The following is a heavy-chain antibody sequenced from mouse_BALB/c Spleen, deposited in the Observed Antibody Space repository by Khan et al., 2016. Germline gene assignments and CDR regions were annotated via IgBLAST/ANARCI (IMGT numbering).Heavy chain of an antibody. J-gene: IGHJ3*01. CDR2: INTNTGAP. D-gene: IGHD1-1*01. V-gene: IGHV9-3*02. CDR1: GYTFTNYG. CDR3: AEDYYGSNWFAY. Sequence: QIQLVQSGPELKKPGETVKISCKASGYTFTNYGMNWVKQAPGKGLKWMGWINTNTGAPTYAEEFKGRFAFSLETSVRTAYLQINNLKNEDTATYFCAEDYYGSNWFAYWGQGTLVTVSA.